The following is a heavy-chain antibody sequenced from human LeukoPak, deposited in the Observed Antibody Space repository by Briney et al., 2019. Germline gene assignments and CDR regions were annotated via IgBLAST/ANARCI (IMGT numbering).Heavy chain of an antibody. J-gene: IGHJ4*02. CDR1: GGSISSYY. Sequence: SETLSLTCTVSGGSISSYYWGWIRQPPGKGLEWIGYIYYSGSTHYNPSLKSRVTISVDTSKNQFSLKLSSVTAADTAVYYCARGSSSWFDYWGQGTLVTVSS. D-gene: IGHD6-13*01. CDR2: IYYSGST. CDR3: ARGSSSWFDY. V-gene: IGHV4-59*01.